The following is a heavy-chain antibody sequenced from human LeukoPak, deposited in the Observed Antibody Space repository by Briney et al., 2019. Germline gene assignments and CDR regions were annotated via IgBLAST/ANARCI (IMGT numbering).Heavy chain of an antibody. D-gene: IGHD1-26*01. Sequence: GASVKVSCKASGGIFSSYAISWVRQAPGQGLEWMGRIIPILGIANYAQKFQGRVTITADKSTSTAYMELSSLRSEDTAVYYCARVAANSGSYYYLDYWGQGTLVTVSS. J-gene: IGHJ4*02. CDR2: IIPILGIA. V-gene: IGHV1-69*04. CDR3: ARVAANSGSYYYLDY. CDR1: GGIFSSYA.